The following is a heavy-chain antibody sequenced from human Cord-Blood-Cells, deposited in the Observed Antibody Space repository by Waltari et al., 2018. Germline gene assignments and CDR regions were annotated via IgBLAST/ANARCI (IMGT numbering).Heavy chain of an antibody. Sequence: QVQLQESGPGLVKPSETLSLTCAVSGYSISRGYYWGWIRPPPGKGLEWIGSIYHSGSTYYNPSLKSRVTISVDTSKNQFSLKLSSVTAADTAVYYCARPLTGYSSGWYWFDPWGQGTLVTVSS. CDR1: GYSISRGYY. V-gene: IGHV4-38-2*01. CDR3: ARPLTGYSSGWYWFDP. CDR2: IYHSGST. J-gene: IGHJ5*02. D-gene: IGHD6-19*01.